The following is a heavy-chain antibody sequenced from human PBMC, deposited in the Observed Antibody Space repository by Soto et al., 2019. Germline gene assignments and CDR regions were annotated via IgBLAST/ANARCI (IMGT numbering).Heavy chain of an antibody. Sequence: SETLSLTCTVSGGSMRNYFRTWIRQPPGKGLEWIGYIHYSGTTSFFPSYNPSLRSRVTISEDTSKNQFSLKLLSVTTADTAVYFCAAGEASSRNLAPYYLDFWGQGTLVTVSS. CDR1: GGSMRNYF. V-gene: IGHV4-59*01. CDR2: IHYSGTT. CDR3: AAGEASSRNLAPYYLDF. J-gene: IGHJ4*02. D-gene: IGHD6-13*01.